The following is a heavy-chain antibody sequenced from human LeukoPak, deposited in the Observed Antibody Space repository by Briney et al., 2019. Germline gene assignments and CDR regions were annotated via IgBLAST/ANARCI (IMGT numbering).Heavy chain of an antibody. D-gene: IGHD3-10*01. CDR2: ISYDGSNK. CDR3: AKHEELLWFGEAYYFDY. CDR1: GYTFSSYA. J-gene: IGHJ4*02. Sequence: SCKASGYTFSSYAMHWVRQAPGKGLEWVAVISYDGSNKYYADSVKGRFTISRDNSKNTLYLQMNSLRAEDTAVYYCAKHEELLWFGEAYYFDYWGQGTLVTVSS. V-gene: IGHV3-30-3*02.